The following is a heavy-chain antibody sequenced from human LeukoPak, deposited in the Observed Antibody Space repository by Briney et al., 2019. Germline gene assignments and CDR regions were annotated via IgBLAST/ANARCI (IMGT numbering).Heavy chain of an antibody. V-gene: IGHV4-59*08. Sequence: PSETLSLTCTVSGGSISGWYWSWIRQPPGKGLEWIGYIYYSGSTNYNPSLKSRVTISVDTSKNQFSLKLSSVTAADTAVYYCARRSSLRSLDYWGQGTLVTVSS. CDR3: ARRSSLRSLDY. D-gene: IGHD3-3*01. J-gene: IGHJ4*02. CDR1: GGSISGWY. CDR2: IYYSGST.